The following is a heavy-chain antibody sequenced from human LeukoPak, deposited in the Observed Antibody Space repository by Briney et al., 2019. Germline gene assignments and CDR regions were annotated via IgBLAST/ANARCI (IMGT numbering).Heavy chain of an antibody. CDR1: GFTFSSYG. J-gene: IGHJ4*02. Sequence: PGGSLRLSCAASGFTFSSYGMHWVRQAPGKGLEWVAVISFDGSNKYYADSVKGRFTIYRDNPKNTLYLQMNSLRAEDTAVYYCAKDRPSSGPSSRWIYYFHCWGQGSLVSVSS. D-gene: IGHD6-19*01. CDR2: ISFDGSNK. V-gene: IGHV3-30*18. CDR3: AKDRPSSGPSSRWIYYFHC.